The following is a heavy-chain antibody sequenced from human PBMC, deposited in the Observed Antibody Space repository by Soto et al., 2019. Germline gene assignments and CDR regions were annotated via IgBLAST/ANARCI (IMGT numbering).Heavy chain of an antibody. J-gene: IGHJ6*03. Sequence: GESLKISCKGSGYSFTKYWIGWVRQMPGKGLEWMGIIYPGDSDTRYSPSFQGQVTISVDKSTITAYLQWSSLKASDTAMYYCATAEKSGYDVYYMDVWGKGTTVTVS. D-gene: IGHD5-12*01. CDR3: ATAEKSGYDVYYMDV. CDR1: GYSFTKYW. V-gene: IGHV5-51*01. CDR2: IYPGDSDT.